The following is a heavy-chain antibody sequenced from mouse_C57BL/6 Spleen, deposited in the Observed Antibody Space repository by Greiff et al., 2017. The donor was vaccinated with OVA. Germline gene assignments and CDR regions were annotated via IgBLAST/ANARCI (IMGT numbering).Heavy chain of an antibody. CDR1: GFTFSSFA. J-gene: IGHJ3*01. D-gene: IGHD2-5*01. CDR2: ISDGGSYT. CDR3: ARDSNYGY. Sequence: EVMLVESGGGLVKPGGSLNLSCAAPGFTFSSFAMSWVRQTPEKRLEWFPPISDGGSYTYYPDNVKGRFTISRDNAKNNLYLQMSQLKAEDTAMYYCARDSNYGYWGQGTLVTVSA. V-gene: IGHV5-4*03.